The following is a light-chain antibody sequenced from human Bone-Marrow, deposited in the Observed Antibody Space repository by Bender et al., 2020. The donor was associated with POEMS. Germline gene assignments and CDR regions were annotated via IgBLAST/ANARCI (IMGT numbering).Light chain of an antibody. CDR2: DVT. CDR3: SSFTSSSTVL. V-gene: IGLV2-14*03. CDR1: SSDIGAYNF. Sequence: QSALTQPASMSGSPGQSITISCTGSSSDIGAYNFVSWFQQHPGKGPKLLIYDVTSRPSGVSNRFSGSQSGYTASLTISGLQAEDEAHYYCSSFTSSSTVLFGGGTKLTVL. J-gene: IGLJ2*01.